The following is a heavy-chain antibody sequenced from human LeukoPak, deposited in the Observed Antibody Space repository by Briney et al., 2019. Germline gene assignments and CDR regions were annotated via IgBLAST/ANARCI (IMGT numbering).Heavy chain of an antibody. CDR3: ARGLGQYDY. V-gene: IGHV4-34*01. CDR2: INHSGST. CDR1: VEPFSNYF. D-gene: IGHD5-24*01. Sequence: SETLSLTCAVYVEPFSNYFWSWIRRSPGKGLEWIGEINHSGSTNYNSSLTSRVAISVDTSKNQFSLNLSSVTAADTAIYYCARGLGQYDYWGQGTLVTVSS. J-gene: IGHJ4*02.